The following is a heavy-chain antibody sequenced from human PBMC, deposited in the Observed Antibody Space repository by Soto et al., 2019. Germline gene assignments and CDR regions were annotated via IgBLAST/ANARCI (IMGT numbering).Heavy chain of an antibody. Sequence: GGSLRLSCAASGFTFSSYGMHWVRQAPGKGLERVSAISGSGGSTYYADSVKGRFTISRDNSKNTLYLQMNSLRAEDTAVYYCAKVLYDFCRGYFVNWGQGSLVTVSS. CDR1: GFTFSSYG. V-gene: IGHV3-23*01. CDR2: ISGSGGST. CDR3: AKVLYDFCRGYFVN. J-gene: IGHJ4*02. D-gene: IGHD3-3*01.